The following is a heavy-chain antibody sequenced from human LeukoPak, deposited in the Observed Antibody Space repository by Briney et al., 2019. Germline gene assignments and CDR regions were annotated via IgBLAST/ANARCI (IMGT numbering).Heavy chain of an antibody. CDR2: INHSGST. Sequence: SETLSLTCAVHGGSFSGYYWSWIRQPPGKGLEWIGEINHSGSTNYNPSLKSRVTISVDTSKNQFSLKLSSVTAADTAVYYCASRSYDFWSGYYVDYWGQGTLVTVSS. D-gene: IGHD3-3*01. J-gene: IGHJ4*02. CDR3: ASRSYDFWSGYYVDY. V-gene: IGHV4-34*01. CDR1: GGSFSGYY.